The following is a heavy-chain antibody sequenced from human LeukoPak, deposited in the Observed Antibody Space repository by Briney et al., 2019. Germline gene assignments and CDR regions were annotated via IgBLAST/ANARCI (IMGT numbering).Heavy chain of an antibody. D-gene: IGHD3-3*01. CDR3: ARGIGDFWSGYYKTLDY. CDR1: GGSFSGYY. J-gene: IGHJ4*02. V-gene: IGHV4-34*01. Sequence: SETLSLTCAVYGGSFSGYYWSWIRQPPGKGLEWIGEINHSGSTNYNPSLKSRVTISVDTSKNQFSLKLSSVTAADTAGYYCARGIGDFWSGYYKTLDYWGQGTLVTVSS. CDR2: INHSGST.